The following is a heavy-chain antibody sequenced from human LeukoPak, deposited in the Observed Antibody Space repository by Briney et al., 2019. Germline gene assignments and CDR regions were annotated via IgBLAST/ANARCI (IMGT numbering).Heavy chain of an antibody. V-gene: IGHV4-61*02. CDR2: IYTSGST. CDR1: GGSISSGSYY. Sequence: PSETLSLTCTVSGGSISSGSYYWSWIRQPAGKGLEWIGRIYTSGSTNYNPSLKSRVTISVDTSKNQFSLKLSSVTAADTAVYYCAREDSSSWGYWGQGTLVTVSS. J-gene: IGHJ4*02. D-gene: IGHD6-13*01. CDR3: AREDSSSWGY.